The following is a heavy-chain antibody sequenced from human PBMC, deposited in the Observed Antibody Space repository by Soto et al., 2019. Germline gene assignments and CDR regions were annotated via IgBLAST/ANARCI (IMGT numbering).Heavy chain of an antibody. D-gene: IGHD6-6*01. CDR3: AREDAARIERWFDA. Sequence: SETLSLTCTVSGGSIRNGDYYWGWIRQPPGKGLEWIGYVYYSGTTYSHPSLNSRVSISVDTSNNQFSLKLTSVTAADTAVYFCAREDAARIERWFDAWGQGILVTVSS. CDR2: VYYSGTT. J-gene: IGHJ5*02. V-gene: IGHV4-30-4*01. CDR1: GGSIRNGDYY.